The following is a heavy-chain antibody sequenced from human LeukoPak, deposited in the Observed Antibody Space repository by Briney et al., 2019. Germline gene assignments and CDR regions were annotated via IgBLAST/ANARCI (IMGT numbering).Heavy chain of an antibody. CDR1: GFTFNSYA. CDR2: ISGSGGST. CDR3: AKVWYRIAAAGYYFDY. J-gene: IGHJ4*02. Sequence: GGSLRLSCAASGFTFNSYAMSWVRQAPGRGLEWVSSISGSGGSTYYADSVKGRFTISRDNSKNTLYLQMNSLRAEDTAVYYCAKVWYRIAAAGYYFDYWGQGTLVTVSS. V-gene: IGHV3-23*01. D-gene: IGHD6-13*01.